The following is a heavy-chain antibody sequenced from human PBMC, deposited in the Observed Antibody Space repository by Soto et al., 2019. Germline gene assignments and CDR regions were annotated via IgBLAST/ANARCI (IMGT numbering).Heavy chain of an antibody. CDR1: GFTFSSYS. CDR3: ARDKGRSPLDY. J-gene: IGHJ4*02. Sequence: PGGSLRLSCAASGFTFSSYSMNWARQAPGKGLEWISYISSRSRTIYYPDSVKGRFTISRDNAKNSLYLQMNSLRAEDTAVYYCARDKGRSPLDYWGQGTLVTVSS. V-gene: IGHV3-48*01. D-gene: IGHD2-15*01. CDR2: ISSRSRTI.